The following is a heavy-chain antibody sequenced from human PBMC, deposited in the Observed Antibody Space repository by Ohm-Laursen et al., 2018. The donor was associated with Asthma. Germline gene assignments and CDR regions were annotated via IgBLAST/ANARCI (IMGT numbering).Heavy chain of an antibody. J-gene: IGHJ4*02. CDR3: ARYSSTSCYDY. CDR1: GYTFTSYA. Sequence: ASVKVSCKAPGYTFTSYAMHWVRQAPGQRLEWMGWINAGNGNTKYSQKFQGRVTITRDTSASTAYMELSSLRSEDTAVYYCARYSSTSCYDYWGQGTLVTVSS. V-gene: IGHV1-3*01. D-gene: IGHD2-2*01. CDR2: INAGNGNT.